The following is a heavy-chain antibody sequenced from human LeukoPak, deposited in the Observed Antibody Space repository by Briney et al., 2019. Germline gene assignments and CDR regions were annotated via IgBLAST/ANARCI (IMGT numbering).Heavy chain of an antibody. CDR1: GGSISSYY. D-gene: IGHD3-3*01. CDR3: ARDQSYYDFWSGRYYYYYGMDV. Sequence: TSETLSLTCTVSGGSISSYYWSWIRQPSGKGLEWIGYIYYSGSTNYNPSLKSRVTISVDTSKNQFSLKLSSVTAADTAVYYCARDQSYYDFWSGRYYYYYGMDVWGQGTTVTVSS. CDR2: IYYSGST. J-gene: IGHJ6*02. V-gene: IGHV4-59*01.